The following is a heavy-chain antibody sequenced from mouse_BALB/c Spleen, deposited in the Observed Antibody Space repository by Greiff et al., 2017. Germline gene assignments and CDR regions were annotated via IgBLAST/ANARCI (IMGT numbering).Heavy chain of an antibody. V-gene: IGHV1-7*01. CDR2: INPSTGYT. J-gene: IGHJ2*01. CDR1: GYTFTSYW. CDR3: AGSRYYFDY. D-gene: IGHD1-1*01. Sequence: VQLQQSGAELAKPGASVKMSCKASGYTFTSYWMHWVKQRPGQGLEWIGYINPSTGYTEYNQKFKDKATLTADKSSSTAYMQLSSLTSEDSAVYYCAGSRYYFDYWGQGTTLTVSS.